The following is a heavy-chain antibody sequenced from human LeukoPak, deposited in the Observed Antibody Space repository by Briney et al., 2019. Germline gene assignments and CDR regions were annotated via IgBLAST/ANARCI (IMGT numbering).Heavy chain of an antibody. CDR1: GGTFSSYA. Sequence: SVKVSCKASGGTFSSYAISWVRQAPGQGLEWMGGIIPIFGTANYAQKFQGRVTITGDTSTSTAYMELRSLRSDDTAVYYCAREYGSGIPHYGMDVWGQGTTVTVSS. CDR2: IIPIFGTA. CDR3: AREYGSGIPHYGMDV. J-gene: IGHJ6*02. V-gene: IGHV1-69*06. D-gene: IGHD3-10*01.